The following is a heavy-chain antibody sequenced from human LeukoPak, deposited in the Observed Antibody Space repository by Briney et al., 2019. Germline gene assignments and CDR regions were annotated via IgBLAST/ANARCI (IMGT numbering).Heavy chain of an antibody. Sequence: GGSLRLSCAASEFTFSSYSMNWVRQAPGKGLEWVSSISSSSSYIYYADSVKGRFTISRDNAKNSLYLQMNSLRAEDTAVYYCARDTNLYSRATAFDYWGQGTLVTVSS. J-gene: IGHJ4*02. CDR3: ARDTNLYSRATAFDY. D-gene: IGHD6-13*01. CDR1: EFTFSSYS. CDR2: ISSSSSYI. V-gene: IGHV3-21*01.